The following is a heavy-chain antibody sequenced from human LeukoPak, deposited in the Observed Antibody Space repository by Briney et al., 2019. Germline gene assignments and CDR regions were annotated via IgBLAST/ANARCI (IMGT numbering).Heavy chain of an antibody. CDR3: ARLGSESPGELTSYYYYMDV. CDR2: IYTSGST. J-gene: IGHJ6*03. D-gene: IGHD3-10*01. Sequence: PSQTLSLTCTVSGGSISSGSYYWGWIRQPAGKGLEWIGRIYTSGSTNYNPSLKSRVTISVDTSKNQFSLKLSSVTAADTAVYYCARLGSESPGELTSYYYYMDVWGKGTTVTISS. CDR1: GGSISSGSYY. V-gene: IGHV4-61*02.